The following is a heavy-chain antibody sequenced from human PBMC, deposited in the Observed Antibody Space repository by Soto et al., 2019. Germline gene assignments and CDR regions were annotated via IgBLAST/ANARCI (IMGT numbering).Heavy chain of an antibody. CDR1: GVSISSGGYY. CDR3: AREYYYDSSGFDY. CDR2: IYYSGST. D-gene: IGHD3-22*01. V-gene: IGHV4-31*03. J-gene: IGHJ4*02. Sequence: QVQLQESGPGLVKPSQTLSLTCTVSGVSISSGGYYWTWIRQHPQKGLEWIGHIYYSGSTYYNPSLKSRVTVSVDTSKNQFSPKLSSVTAADTAVYYCAREYYYDSSGFDYWGQGTLVTVSS.